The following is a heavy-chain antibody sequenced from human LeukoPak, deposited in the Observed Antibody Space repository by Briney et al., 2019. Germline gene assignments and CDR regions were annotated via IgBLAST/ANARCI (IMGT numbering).Heavy chain of an antibody. D-gene: IGHD3-22*01. CDR2: INHSGST. CDR1: GFTFSSYT. J-gene: IGHJ5*02. CDR3: ARHLRLTLRYYYDSSGYYQNWFDP. Sequence: GSLRLSCAASGFTFSSYTMSWVRQPPGKGLEWIGEINHSGSTNYNPSLKSRVTISVDTSKNQFSLKLSSVTAADTAVYYCARHLRLTLRYYYDSSGYYQNWFDPWGQGTLVTVSS. V-gene: IGHV4-34*01.